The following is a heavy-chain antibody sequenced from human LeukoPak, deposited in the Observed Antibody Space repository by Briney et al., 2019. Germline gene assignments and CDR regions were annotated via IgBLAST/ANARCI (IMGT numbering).Heavy chain of an antibody. Sequence: GGSLRPSCDGYGFTFSSYAIFWVRQAPGKGLEWVAAIRYDGTETFYADSVKGRFTVSRDNSKNTASLDMYSPTVADAGTYYCTLEYNNSGFDYWGPGTLVTVSS. CDR1: GFTFSSYA. CDR3: TLEYNNSGFDY. CDR2: IRYDGTET. D-gene: IGHD5-24*01. J-gene: IGHJ4*02. V-gene: IGHV3-30*02.